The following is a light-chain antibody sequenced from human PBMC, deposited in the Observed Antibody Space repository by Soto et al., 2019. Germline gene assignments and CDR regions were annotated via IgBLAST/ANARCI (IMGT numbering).Light chain of an antibody. J-gene: IGKJ1*01. CDR1: QSVSSN. Sequence: EVVMTQSPATLSVSLGERATLSCRASQSVSSNLAWYQQKPRQPPRLLIYGASTRATGIPARFTGSGSGTEFTLTSSSLQSEDYAFYYCQQYENWPPWTFGEGTKVDIK. CDR3: QQYENWPPWT. CDR2: GAS. V-gene: IGKV3-15*01.